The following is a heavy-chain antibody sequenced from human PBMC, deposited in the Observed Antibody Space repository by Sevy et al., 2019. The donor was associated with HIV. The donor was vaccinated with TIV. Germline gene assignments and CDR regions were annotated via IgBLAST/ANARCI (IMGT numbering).Heavy chain of an antibody. V-gene: IGHV3-48*02. J-gene: IGHJ4*02. Sequence: GGSLRLSCAASGFTFSSYSMNWVRQAPGKGLEWVSYISSSSSTIHYADSVKGRFTISRDNAKNSLYLQMNSLRDEDTAVYYCARENDYVWGSYLPPFDYWGQGTLVTVSS. CDR2: ISSSSSTI. CDR3: ARENDYVWGSYLPPFDY. CDR1: GFTFSSYS. D-gene: IGHD3-16*02.